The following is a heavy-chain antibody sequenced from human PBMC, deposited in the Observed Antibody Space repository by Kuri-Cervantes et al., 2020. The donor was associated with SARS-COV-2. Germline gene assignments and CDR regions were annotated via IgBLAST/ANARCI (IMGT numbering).Heavy chain of an antibody. CDR1: GFTFRSYA. Sequence: LSLTCAASGFTFRSYAMSWVRPAPGKGLEWVSAISGSGGSTYYADSVKGRFTNSRDNSRNTLYLQMNSLRAEDTAVYYCARCVATIRGWFDPWGQGTLVTVSS. J-gene: IGHJ5*02. V-gene: IGHV3-23*01. CDR3: ARCVATIRGWFDP. CDR2: ISGSGGST. D-gene: IGHD5-12*01.